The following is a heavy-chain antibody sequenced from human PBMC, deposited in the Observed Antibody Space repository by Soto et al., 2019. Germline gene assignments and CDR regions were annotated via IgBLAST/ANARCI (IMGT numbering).Heavy chain of an antibody. V-gene: IGHV3-23*01. CDR1: GFIFKNYA. CDR2: LSGNGSSA. Sequence: EVHLLESGGGLVQPGGSLRLSCTASGFIFKNYAMAWVRQSPGKGLEWVSGLSGNGSSAYYADSVKGRFTISRDNSDNTLYLQIRSLRDEDTAVYYCVQVRGIVGATGYFEHWGKGTLVTVSS. J-gene: IGHJ1*01. D-gene: IGHD1-26*01. CDR3: VQVRGIVGATGYFEH.